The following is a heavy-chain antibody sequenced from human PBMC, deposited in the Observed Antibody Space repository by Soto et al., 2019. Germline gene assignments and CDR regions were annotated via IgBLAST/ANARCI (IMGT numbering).Heavy chain of an antibody. CDR3: ALARIAVAGREHYYYYYGMDV. Sequence: SETLSLTCAVYGGSFSGYYWSWIRQPPGKGLEWIGEINHSGSTNYNPSLKSRVTISVDTSKNQFSLKLSSVTAADTAVYYCALARIAVAGREHYYYYYGMDVWGQGTTVT. D-gene: IGHD6-19*01. J-gene: IGHJ6*02. CDR1: GGSFSGYY. CDR2: INHSGST. V-gene: IGHV4-34*01.